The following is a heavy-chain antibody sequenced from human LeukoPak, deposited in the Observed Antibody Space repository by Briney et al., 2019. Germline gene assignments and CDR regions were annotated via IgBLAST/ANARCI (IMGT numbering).Heavy chain of an antibody. D-gene: IGHD6-19*01. CDR3: ASVGAGIVVGVEYNWCDP. CDR2: IYYSGST. V-gene: IGHV4-59*01. CDR1: GGSITSFY. J-gene: IGHJ5*02. Sequence: SETLSLPCSVSGGSITSFYWSWIRQPPGKGLEWIGYIYYSGSTTYNPSLKGRVTISEDTSRTQFYLRLRSVTAADTAVYYWASVGAGIVVGVEYNWCDPWGQGTRVTVSS.